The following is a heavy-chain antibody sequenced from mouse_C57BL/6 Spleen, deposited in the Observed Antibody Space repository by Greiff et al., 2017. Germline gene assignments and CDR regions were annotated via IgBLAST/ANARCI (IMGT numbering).Heavy chain of an antibody. CDR3: APAPDGQLKAWCAY. CDR2: IDPNSGGT. V-gene: IGHV1-72*01. Sequence: QVQLQQPGAELVKPGASVKLSCKASGYTFTSSWMHWVKQRPGRGLAWIGRIDPNSGGTKYHEKFKRKATRTVDKPSSTAYMQLSSLTSEDSAVYDCAPAPDGQLKAWCAYWGQGTLVTVSA. CDR1: GYTFTSSW. D-gene: IGHD3-2*02. J-gene: IGHJ3*01.